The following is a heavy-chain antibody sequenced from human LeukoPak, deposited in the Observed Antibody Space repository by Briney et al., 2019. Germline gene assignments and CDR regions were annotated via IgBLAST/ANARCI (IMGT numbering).Heavy chain of an antibody. J-gene: IGHJ6*01. D-gene: IGHD1-26*01. V-gene: IGHV3-23*01. CDR3: AKMKGHPLPKYYMDV. CDR1: GLTFSGFA. Sequence: GRSLRLSSAPYGLTFSGFAMSWVRRPPGKGLEWDSGISGSGDNTLYADSVKGRFTISRDNSKNTLYLEMNSLRAEDTAIYYCAKMKGHPLPKYYMDVWGQGTTVAVSS. CDR2: ISGSGDNT.